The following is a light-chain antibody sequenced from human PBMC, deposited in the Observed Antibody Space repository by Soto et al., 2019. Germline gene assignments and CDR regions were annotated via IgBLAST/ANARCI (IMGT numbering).Light chain of an antibody. CDR3: QQYANSPRT. CDR1: QSVKSSY. Sequence: ETVLTQSPGTLSLSPGERAILSCRASQSVKSSYLAWYQQKPGQAPRLLIYGVSTRATGTPDRFSGSGSGTDFTLTISRLEPEDFAVYYCQQYANSPRTFVQGTKV. J-gene: IGKJ1*01. CDR2: GVS. V-gene: IGKV3-20*01.